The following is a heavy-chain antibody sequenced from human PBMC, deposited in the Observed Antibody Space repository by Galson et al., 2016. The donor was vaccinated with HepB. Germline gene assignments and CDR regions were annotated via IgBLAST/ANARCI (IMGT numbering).Heavy chain of an antibody. CDR1: GGSISSNNYH. CDR2: ITYGGST. J-gene: IGHJ6*04. CDR3: AKWVSFGYSDV. D-gene: IGHD3-16*01. Sequence: TLSLTCTVSGGSISSNNYHWGWIRQPPGKGLEWIGNITYGGSTLYNPSLKSRVTISVDTSKNQFSLKLNSVTATDTAVYFCAKWVSFGYSDVWGKGTTVTVSS. V-gene: IGHV4-39*01.